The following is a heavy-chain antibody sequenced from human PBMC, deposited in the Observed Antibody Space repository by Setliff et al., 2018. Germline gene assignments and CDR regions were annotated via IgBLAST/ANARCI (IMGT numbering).Heavy chain of an antibody. V-gene: IGHV3-48*03. J-gene: IGHJ6*02. CDR2: ISSSYI. CDR1: GFTFSSYA. CDR3: ARDPGTTSSLFGGLDV. D-gene: IGHD1-7*01. Sequence: LRLSCAASGFTFSSYAMNWVRQGPGKGLEWVSYISSSYIYYADSVKGRFTISRDNAKKSLFLQMDSLRAEDTAVYFCARDPGTTSSLFGGLDVWGQGTTVTVSS.